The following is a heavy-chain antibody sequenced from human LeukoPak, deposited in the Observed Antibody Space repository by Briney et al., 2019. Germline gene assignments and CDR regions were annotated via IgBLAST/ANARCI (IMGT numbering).Heavy chain of an antibody. CDR1: GVTLSNYA. CDR2: ISSSGSGGST. J-gene: IGHJ4*02. V-gene: IGHV3-23*01. Sequence: PGGSLRLSCVASGVTLSNYAMSWARQAPGKGLEWVSGISSSGSGGSTYYADSVKGRFTISRDNSKNTLYLQMNSLRAEDTAVYYCAKGNTMIVVVYYFDYWGQGTLVTVSS. D-gene: IGHD3-22*01. CDR3: AKGNTMIVVVYYFDY.